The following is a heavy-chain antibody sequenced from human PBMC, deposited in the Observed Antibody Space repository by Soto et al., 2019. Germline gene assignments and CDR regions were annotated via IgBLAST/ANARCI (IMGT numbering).Heavy chain of an antibody. V-gene: IGHV1-69*01. CDR2: IIPIFGTA. CDR1: GGTFSSYA. D-gene: IGHD3-10*01. Sequence: QVQLVQSGAEVKKPGSSVKVSCKASGGTFSSYAISWVRQAPGQGLEWMGGIIPIFGTANYAQKFQGRVTITADESTSTAYIELSSLRSEDTAVYYCARGSYRRGSPLDAFDIWGQGTMVTVSS. CDR3: ARGSYRRGSPLDAFDI. J-gene: IGHJ3*02.